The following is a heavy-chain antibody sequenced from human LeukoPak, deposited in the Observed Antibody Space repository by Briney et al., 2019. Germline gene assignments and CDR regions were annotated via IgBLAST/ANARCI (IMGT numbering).Heavy chain of an antibody. Sequence: GGSLRLSCSASGFPFSSYAMHWVRQAPGKGLEYVSAISDSGGSTYYADSVKGRFTISRDNSKNTLYLQMSSLRAEDTAVYFCVRGYSFGPYGMDVWGQGTTVTVPS. V-gene: IGHV3-64D*09. D-gene: IGHD2-15*01. CDR3: VRGYSFGPYGMDV. CDR2: ISDSGGST. CDR1: GFPFSSYA. J-gene: IGHJ6*02.